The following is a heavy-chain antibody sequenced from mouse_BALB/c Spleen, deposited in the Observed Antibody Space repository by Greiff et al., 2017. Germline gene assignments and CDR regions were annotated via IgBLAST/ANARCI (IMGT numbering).Heavy chain of an antibody. D-gene: IGHD2-3*01. Sequence: EVMLVESGGGLVQPGGSRKLSCAASGFTFSSFGMHWVRQAPEKGLEWVAYISSGSSTIYYADTVKGRFTISRDNPKNTLFLQMTSLRSEDTAMYYCARDGYYPYWYFDVWGAGTTVTVSS. V-gene: IGHV5-17*02. J-gene: IGHJ1*01. CDR2: ISSGSSTI. CDR1: GFTFSSFG. CDR3: ARDGYYPYWYFDV.